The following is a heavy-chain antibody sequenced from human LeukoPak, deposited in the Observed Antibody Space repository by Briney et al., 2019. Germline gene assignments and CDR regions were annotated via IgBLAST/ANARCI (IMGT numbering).Heavy chain of an antibody. D-gene: IGHD5-12*01. CDR2: IYPGDSDT. Sequence: GESLKISCEGSGYTFTNFWIGWVRQMPGKGLEWMGIIYPGDSDTRYSPSFLGQVTFSADKSISTAYLQWSSLKASDTAMYYCARHEEDSGYEGPFDYWGQGTLVTVSS. V-gene: IGHV5-51*01. J-gene: IGHJ4*02. CDR1: GYTFTNFW. CDR3: ARHEEDSGYEGPFDY.